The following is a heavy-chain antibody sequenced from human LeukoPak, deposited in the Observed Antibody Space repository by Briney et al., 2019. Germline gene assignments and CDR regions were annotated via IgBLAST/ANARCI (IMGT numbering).Heavy chain of an antibody. CDR1: GYTFTSYY. CDR3: ARYGFSSVWQGGWHAFDI. V-gene: IGHV1-46*01. J-gene: IGHJ3*02. D-gene: IGHD6-25*01. Sequence: SVKLSCKSSGYTFTSYYLHWVRQAPGQGLEWMGIIHPTVGDTTYAQKFQGRVTMTKDMSTGTVYMDLSSLRSEDTAVYYCARYGFSSVWQGGWHAFDIWGQGTTVTGS. CDR2: IHPTVGDT.